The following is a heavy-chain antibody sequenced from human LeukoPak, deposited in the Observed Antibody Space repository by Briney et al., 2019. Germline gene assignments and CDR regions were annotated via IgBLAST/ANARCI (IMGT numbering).Heavy chain of an antibody. D-gene: IGHD6-19*01. CDR1: GGSISSGGYY. CDR2: IYHSGST. CDR3: ARGGGGGWGSDY. V-gene: IGHV4-30-2*01. Sequence: SQTLSLTCTVSGGSISSGGYYWSWIRQPPGKGLEWIGYIYHSGSTYYNPSLKSRVTISVDTSKNQFSLKLSSVTAADTAVYYCARGGGGGWGSDYWGQGTLVTVSS. J-gene: IGHJ4*02.